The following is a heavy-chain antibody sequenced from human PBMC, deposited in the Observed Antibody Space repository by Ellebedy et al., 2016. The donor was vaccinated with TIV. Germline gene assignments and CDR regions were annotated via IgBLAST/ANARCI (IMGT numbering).Heavy chain of an antibody. CDR1: GYTFTGFY. J-gene: IGHJ2*01. Sequence: AASVKVSCKASGYTFTGFYIHWVRQAPGQGLEWMGWINPTSGVTNYARKFQGRVTITRDTSITPGYMELRRLRSDDTAMYYCARDPRAAGTNWYFDLWGRGTLVTVSS. V-gene: IGHV1-2*02. D-gene: IGHD6-13*01. CDR3: ARDPRAAGTNWYFDL. CDR2: INPTSGVT.